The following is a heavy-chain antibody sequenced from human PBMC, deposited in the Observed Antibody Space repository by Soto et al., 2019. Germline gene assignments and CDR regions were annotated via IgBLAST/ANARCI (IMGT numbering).Heavy chain of an antibody. D-gene: IGHD2-2*02. CDR1: GFTFSSYG. V-gene: IGHV3-33*01. J-gene: IGHJ4*02. CDR2: IWYDGSNK. CDR3: QGYCSSTSCYKTLDY. Sequence: LRLSCAASGFTFSSYGMHWVRQAPGKGLEWVAVIWYDGSNKYYADSVKGRFTISRDNSKNTLYLQMNSLRAEDTAVYYCQGYCSSTSCYKTLDYWGQGTLVTVSS.